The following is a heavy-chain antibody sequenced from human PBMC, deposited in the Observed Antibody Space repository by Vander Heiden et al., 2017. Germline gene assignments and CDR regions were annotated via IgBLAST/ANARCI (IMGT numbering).Heavy chain of an antibody. CDR1: GFTFRNDG. D-gene: IGHD2-21*01. CDR2: ISNDGRDK. V-gene: IGHV3-30*03. CDR3: ARDKGGGESGYFDL. J-gene: IGHJ2*01. Sequence: QAQLVESGGGVVQPGRSLRLSCAASGFTFRNDGIHWVRQAPGKGLEWVSVISNDGRDKLYGDSVRGRSTISRDNSRNKVFLQVNTLSAEDTAVYYCARDKGGGESGYFDLWGRGTLVTVSS.